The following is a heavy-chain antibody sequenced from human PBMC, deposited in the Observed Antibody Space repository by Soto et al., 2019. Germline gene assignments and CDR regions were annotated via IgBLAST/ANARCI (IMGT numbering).Heavy chain of an antibody. J-gene: IGHJ4*02. Sequence: QVQLQESGPGLMKPSETLSLTCTVSGASITGSSYWSWIRQPAGKGLEWIGRFSLSGTTNYNPSLRSRVTMSADVSKNQFSRRLTSVTAPDTALYYCARGMTPPGAPAWYYFDSWGQGTLVTVSS. CDR3: ARGMTPPGAPAWYYFDS. D-gene: IGHD2-8*02. CDR1: GASITGSSY. CDR2: FSLSGTT. V-gene: IGHV4-4*07.